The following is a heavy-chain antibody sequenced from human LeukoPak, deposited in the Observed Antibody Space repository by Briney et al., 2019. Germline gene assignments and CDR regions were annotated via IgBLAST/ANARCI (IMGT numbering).Heavy chain of an antibody. V-gene: IGHV3-74*01. Sequence: GGSLRLSCATSGLTISNYWMHWIRQVPGKGLVWVSRINSEGSSISYADSVKGRFTISRDNAKNTLNLQMNSLRAEDTAVYYCARGIGVSLDYWGQGALVTVSS. CDR2: INSEGSSI. D-gene: IGHD3-10*01. CDR3: ARGIGVSLDY. J-gene: IGHJ4*02. CDR1: GLTISNYW.